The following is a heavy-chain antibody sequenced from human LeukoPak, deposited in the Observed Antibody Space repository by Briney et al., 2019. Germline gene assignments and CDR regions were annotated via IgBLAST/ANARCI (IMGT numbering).Heavy chain of an antibody. Sequence: GGSLRLSCAASGFTFSSYAMSWVRQAPGKGLERVSAISGSGGSTYYADSVKGRFTISRDNSKNTLYLQMNSLRAEDTAVYYCARDGSGWSFDYWGQGTLVTVSS. CDR2: ISGSGGST. CDR3: ARDGSGWSFDY. V-gene: IGHV3-23*01. J-gene: IGHJ4*02. D-gene: IGHD6-19*01. CDR1: GFTFSSYA.